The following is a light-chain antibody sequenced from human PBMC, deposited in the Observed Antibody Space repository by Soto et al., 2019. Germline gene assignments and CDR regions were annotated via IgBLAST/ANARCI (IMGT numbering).Light chain of an antibody. CDR3: QQYGNSRGT. CDR1: QSVSSSY. V-gene: IGKV3-20*01. Sequence: EIVLTQSPVTLSLSPGDRATLSCRASQSVSSSYLAWYQQKPGQAPRLLIYGASSRATGIPDRFSGSGSGTDFTLTISGLEPEDSAVYYCQQYGNSRGTFGQGTKVDI. CDR2: GAS. J-gene: IGKJ1*01.